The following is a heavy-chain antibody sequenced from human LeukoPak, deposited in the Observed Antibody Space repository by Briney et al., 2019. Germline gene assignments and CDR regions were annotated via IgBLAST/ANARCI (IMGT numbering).Heavy chain of an antibody. CDR3: ARGRPHDY. D-gene: IGHD6-6*01. CDR2: ISSAGST. J-gene: IGHJ4*02. V-gene: IGHV3-66*01. CDR1: GFTVSSNS. Sequence: GGSLRLSCAASGFTVSSNSMSWVRQAPVKGLEWVSLISSAGSTYYADSVKGRFTISRDNSKNTLYLQMNTLRAEDTAMYYCARGRPHDYWGQGTLVTVSS.